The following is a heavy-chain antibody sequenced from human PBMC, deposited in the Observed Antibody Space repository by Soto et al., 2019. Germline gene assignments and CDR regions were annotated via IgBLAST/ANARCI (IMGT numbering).Heavy chain of an antibody. CDR1: GYTFTSYY. V-gene: IGHV1-46*01. CDR2: INPSGGST. CDR3: AREGGYYGSGSYYYYYGMDV. J-gene: IGHJ6*02. Sequence: ASVKVSCKASGYTFTSYYMHWVRQAPGQGLEWMGIINPSGGSTSYAQKFQGRVTMTRDTSTSTVYMELSSLRSEDTAVYYCAREGGYYGSGSYYYYYGMDVWGLGTTVTVSS. D-gene: IGHD3-10*01.